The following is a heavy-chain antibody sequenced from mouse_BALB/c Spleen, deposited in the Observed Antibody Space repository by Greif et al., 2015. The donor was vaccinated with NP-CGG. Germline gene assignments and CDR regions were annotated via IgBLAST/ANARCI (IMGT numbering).Heavy chain of an antibody. J-gene: IGHJ3*01. V-gene: IGHV5-6-2*01. CDR1: GFTFSSYY. CDR3: ARHKDGYGFAY. Sequence: EVHLVESGGGLVKLGGSLKLSCAASGFTFSSYYMSWVRQTPEKRLELVAAINSNGGSTYYPDTVKGRFTISRDNAKNTLYLQMSSLKSEDTALYYCARHKDGYGFAYWGQGTLVTVSA. D-gene: IGHD1-2*01. CDR2: INSNGGST.